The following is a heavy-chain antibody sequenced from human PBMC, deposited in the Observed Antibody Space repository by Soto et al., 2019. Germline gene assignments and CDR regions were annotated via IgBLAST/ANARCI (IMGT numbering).Heavy chain of an antibody. Sequence: GASVKVSCKASGYTFTGYYMHWVRQAPGQGLEWMGWINPNSGGTNYAQKFQGRVTMTRDTSISTAYMELSRLRSDDTAVYYCARSRYDFWSGYYQYYFDYWGQGTPVTVSS. CDR2: INPNSGGT. CDR1: GYTFTGYY. D-gene: IGHD3-3*01. V-gene: IGHV1-2*02. CDR3: ARSRYDFWSGYYQYYFDY. J-gene: IGHJ4*02.